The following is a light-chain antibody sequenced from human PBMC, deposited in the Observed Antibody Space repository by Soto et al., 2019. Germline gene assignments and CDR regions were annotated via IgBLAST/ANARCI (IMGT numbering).Light chain of an antibody. CDR3: QEYNGRSS. Sequence: EGVTTQSPATLSVSPGERATLSCRASQNVDGDLAWYQQKPGQAPRLLIYRTSTRANGTPVRFSGSGSGTEFTLTISSLQSEDFAVYYCQEYNGRSSFGHGTKVEIK. J-gene: IGKJ1*01. CDR2: RTS. CDR1: QNVDGD. V-gene: IGKV3-15*01.